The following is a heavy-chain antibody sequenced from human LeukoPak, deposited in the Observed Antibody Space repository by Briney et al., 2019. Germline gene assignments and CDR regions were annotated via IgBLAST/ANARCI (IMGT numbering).Heavy chain of an antibody. V-gene: IGHV3-23*01. D-gene: IGHD1-26*01. CDR3: AKDAAGAIIPFDY. J-gene: IGHJ4*02. Sequence: PGGSLRLSCAASGFTFIKCAMTWVRQAPGKGLEWVSGISTSGGSTYYADSVKGRFTIFRDNSKNTLYLQMNSLRAEDTAVYYCAKDAAGAIIPFDYWGQGTLVTVSS. CDR1: GFTFIKCA. CDR2: ISTSGGST.